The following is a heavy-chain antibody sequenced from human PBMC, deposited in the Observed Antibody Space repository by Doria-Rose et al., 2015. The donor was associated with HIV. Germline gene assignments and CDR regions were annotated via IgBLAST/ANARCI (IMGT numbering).Heavy chain of an antibody. CDR3: AKEESKVGLRFLQLLLYPFLDY. CDR2: ISYDGSNK. D-gene: IGHD3-3*01. V-gene: IGHV3-30*18. Sequence: VRQAPGKGLEWVAVISYDGSNKNYADSVRSRFTISRDNSKDTVYLQMNSLRVEDTDLYYCAKEESKVGLRFLQLLLYPFLDYWGQGSLVTVSS. J-gene: IGHJ4*02.